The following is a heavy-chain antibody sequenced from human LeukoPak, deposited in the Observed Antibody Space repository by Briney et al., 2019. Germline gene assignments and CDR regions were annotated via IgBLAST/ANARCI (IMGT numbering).Heavy chain of an antibody. CDR1: GGSMRSYF. Sequence: PSETLSLTCTVSGGSMRSYFWNWIRQPPGKGLEWIGSIYYSGSTDYSPSLKSRVTISIDTSKNQFSLKLSSVTAADTAVYYCARSPLEYDFWSGRHYYFDYWGQGTLVTVSS. J-gene: IGHJ4*02. D-gene: IGHD3-3*01. V-gene: IGHV4-59*08. CDR2: IYYSGST. CDR3: ARSPLEYDFWSGRHYYFDY.